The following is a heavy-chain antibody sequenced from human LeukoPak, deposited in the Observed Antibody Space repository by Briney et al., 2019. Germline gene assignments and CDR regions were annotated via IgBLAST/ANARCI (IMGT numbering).Heavy chain of an antibody. D-gene: IGHD6-13*01. V-gene: IGHV3-21*01. CDR1: GFTFSSYS. CDR3: ARVVSSSWTGYYYGMDV. J-gene: IGHJ6*02. Sequence: GGSLRLSCAASGFTFSSYSMNWVRQAPGKGLEWVSSISSSSSYIYYADSVKGRFTISRDNAKNSLYLQMNSLRAEDTAVYYCARVVSSSWTGYYYGMDVWGQGTTVTVSS. CDR2: ISSSSSYI.